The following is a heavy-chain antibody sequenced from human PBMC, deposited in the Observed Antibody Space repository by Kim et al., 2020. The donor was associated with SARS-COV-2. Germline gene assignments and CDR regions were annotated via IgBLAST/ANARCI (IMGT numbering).Heavy chain of an antibody. CDR3: GGWPIAPYYYFDY. Sequence: YYNATLERRVSISIDTSKNQFSLNLSSVTAADTAAYYCGGWPIAPYYYFDYWGQGIQVTVSS. V-gene: IGHV4-39*01. J-gene: IGHJ4*02. D-gene: IGHD6-13*01.